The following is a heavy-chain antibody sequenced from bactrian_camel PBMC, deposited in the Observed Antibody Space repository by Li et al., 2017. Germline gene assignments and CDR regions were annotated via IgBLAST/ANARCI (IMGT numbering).Heavy chain of an antibody. CDR2: INDNGDTT. D-gene: IGHD3*01. Sequence: VQLVESGGGLVQPGGSLRLSCAASGFTFSMFAMSWVRQAPGKGLEWLSAINDNGDTTYYPDSVKGRFTISRDNAKSTLYLQLNSLRTEDTGMYYCKTDTEPTCSYEHDYWGQGTQVTVS. V-gene: IGHV3S31*01. J-gene: IGHJ4*01. CDR1: GFTFSMFA. CDR3: KTDTEPTCSYEHDY.